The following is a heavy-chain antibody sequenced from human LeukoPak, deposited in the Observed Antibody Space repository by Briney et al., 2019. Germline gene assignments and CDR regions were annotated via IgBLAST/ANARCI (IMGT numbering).Heavy chain of an antibody. CDR2: INSNTGAT. V-gene: IGHV1-2*06. CDR3: ARDLASTSNWEFDY. J-gene: IGHJ4*02. CDR1: GYTFSYYF. D-gene: IGHD7-27*01. Sequence: ASVKLSCKPSGYTFSYYFIHWVRQAPGHGLEWLGRINSNTGATESPQNFRGRVTMTSDTSITTAYMELSSLTSDDTAVYYCARDLASTSNWEFDYWGQGTLVTVSS.